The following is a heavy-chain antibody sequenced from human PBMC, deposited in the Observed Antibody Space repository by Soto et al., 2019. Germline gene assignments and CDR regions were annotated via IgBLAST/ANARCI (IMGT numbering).Heavy chain of an antibody. CDR1: GFTFSSYA. Sequence: PGGSLRLSCAASGFTFSSYAMSWVRQAPGKGLEWVSAISGSGGSTYYADSVKGRFTISRDNSKNTLYLQMNSLRAEDTAVYYCAKDPQLLWFGELYYFDFWGQWTMVTVSS. V-gene: IGHV3-23*01. CDR3: AKDPQLLWFGELYYFDF. CDR2: ISGSGGST. D-gene: IGHD3-10*01. J-gene: IGHJ4*02.